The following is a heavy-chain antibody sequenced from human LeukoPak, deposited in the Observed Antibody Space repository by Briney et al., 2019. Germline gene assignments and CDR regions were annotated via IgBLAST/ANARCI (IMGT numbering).Heavy chain of an antibody. V-gene: IGHV3-30*18. J-gene: IGHJ4*02. CDR3: AKRPSDYGDYVSYFDY. CDR1: GFSFISYG. CDR2: ISDDGRRK. D-gene: IGHD4-17*01. Sequence: GGSLRLSCAASGFSFISYGMHWVRQAPGRGLEWVGDISDDGRRKDYADSVKDRFTIYRENSKDTLHLQMNSLRAEDTAVYYCAKRPSDYGDYVSYFDYWGQGTLVTVSS.